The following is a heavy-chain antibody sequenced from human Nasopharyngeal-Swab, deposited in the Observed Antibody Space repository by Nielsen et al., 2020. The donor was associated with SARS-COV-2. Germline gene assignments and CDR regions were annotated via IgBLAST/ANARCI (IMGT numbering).Heavy chain of an antibody. J-gene: IGHJ4*02. CDR2: IYYSGTT. CDR1: GGSISNNRYS. D-gene: IGHD6-13*01. CDR3: ARLDSISQDDQ. V-gene: IGHV4-39*01. Sequence: SETLSLTCAVSGGSISNNRYSWGWIRQPPGKGLEWIGQIYYSGTTQYNPSLKSRVTISVDTSKKQFSLKVKSVTASDTAVYYCARLDSISQDDQWGQGALVTVSS.